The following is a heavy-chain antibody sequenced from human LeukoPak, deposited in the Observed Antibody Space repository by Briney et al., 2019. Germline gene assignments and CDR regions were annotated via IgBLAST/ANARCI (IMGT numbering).Heavy chain of an antibody. CDR3: AKDEPLLWFGELLY. D-gene: IGHD3-10*01. CDR1: GFTFHNNG. J-gene: IGHJ4*02. V-gene: IGHV3-23*01. CDR2: ISGSSSST. Sequence: GGSLRLSCAASGFTFHNNGMSWVRQAPGKGLEWVSAISGSSSSTYHAESVKGRFTISRDNSKNTLYLQMNSLRAEDTAVYHCAKDEPLLWFGELLYWGQGTLVTVSS.